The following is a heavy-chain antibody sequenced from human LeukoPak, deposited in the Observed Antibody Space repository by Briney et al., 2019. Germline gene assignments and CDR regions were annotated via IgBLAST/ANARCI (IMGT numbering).Heavy chain of an antibody. J-gene: IGHJ4*02. V-gene: IGHV3-30*02. CDR1: GFTFSSYG. Sequence: PGGSLRLSCAASGFTFSSYGMHWVRQAPGKGLEWVAFIRYDGSNKYYADSVKGRFTISRDNSKNTLYLQMNSLRAEDTAVYYCAKDRSSSWLHGFDYWGQGTLVIVSS. CDR3: AKDRSSSWLHGFDY. D-gene: IGHD6-13*01. CDR2: IRYDGSNK.